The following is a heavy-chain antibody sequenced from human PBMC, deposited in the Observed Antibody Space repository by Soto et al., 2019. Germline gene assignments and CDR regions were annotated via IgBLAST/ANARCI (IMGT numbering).Heavy chain of an antibody. D-gene: IGHD4-17*01. Sequence: LRLSCAASGFTFSSYAMSWVRQAPGKGLEWVSAISGSGGSTYYADSVKGRFTISRDNSKNTLYLQMNSLRAEDTAVYYCAKDHRSKSDYGGNSKSFDYLGQGTLVTVSS. CDR2: ISGSGGST. J-gene: IGHJ4*02. CDR3: AKDHRSKSDYGGNSKSFDY. V-gene: IGHV3-23*01. CDR1: GFTFSSYA.